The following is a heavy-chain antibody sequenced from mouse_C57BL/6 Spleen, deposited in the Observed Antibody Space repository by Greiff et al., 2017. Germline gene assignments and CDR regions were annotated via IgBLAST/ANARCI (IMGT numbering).Heavy chain of an antibody. D-gene: IGHD2-4*01. CDR1: GYTFTSYW. CDR2: INPSSGYT. V-gene: IGHV1-7*01. J-gene: IGHJ4*01. Sequence: QVHVKQSGAELAKPGASVKLSCKASGYTFTSYWMHWVKQRPGQGLEWIGYINPSSGYTKSNQKFKDKATLTADKSSSTAYMQLSSLTYEDSAVYYCARDDYDGNSMDYWGQGTSVTVSS. CDR3: ARDDYDGNSMDY.